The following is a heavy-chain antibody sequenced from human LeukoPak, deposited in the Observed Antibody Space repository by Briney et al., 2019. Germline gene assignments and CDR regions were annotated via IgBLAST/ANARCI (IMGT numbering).Heavy chain of an antibody. D-gene: IGHD3-22*01. CDR2: IYYCGST. J-gene: IGHJ5*02. CDR3: ARQQRITMIVVVLNWFDP. Sequence: PSETLSLTCTVSGGSISSSSYYWGWIRQPPGKGLEWIGIIYYCGSTYYNPSLKSRVTICVDTSKNQFSLNLSSLTAADTAVYSCARQQRITMIVVVLNWFDPWGQGTLVSVSS. V-gene: IGHV4-39*01. CDR1: GGSISSSSYY.